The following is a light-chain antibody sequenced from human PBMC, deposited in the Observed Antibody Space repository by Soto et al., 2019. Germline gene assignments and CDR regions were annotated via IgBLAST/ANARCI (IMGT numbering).Light chain of an antibody. J-gene: IGKJ4*01. CDR1: QSVSTD. V-gene: IGKV3-15*01. CDR2: RAS. Sequence: EIVMTQSPDILSVSPGERATLSCRASQSVSTDLAWYQQKPGQAPRLLIYRASTRATGIPARFSGSGSGTEFTLTISSLQSEDFAVYYCQQYRNWPPVCLTFGGGTTVEI. CDR3: QQYRNWPPVCLT.